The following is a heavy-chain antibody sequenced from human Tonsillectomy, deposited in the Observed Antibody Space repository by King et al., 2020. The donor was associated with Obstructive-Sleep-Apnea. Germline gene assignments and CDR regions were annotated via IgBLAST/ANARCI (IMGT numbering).Heavy chain of an antibody. Sequence: VQLVESGAEVKKPGASVKVSCKASGYTFTDYYMHWVRQAPGQGLEWMGWINPNSGGTNYAQKFQGWVTMTRDTSISTAYMELSRLRSDDTAVYYCAGEDSGRYYECGLDVWGQGTTVTVSS. D-gene: IGHD1-26*01. V-gene: IGHV1-2*04. CDR2: INPNSGGT. CDR3: AGEDSGRYYECGLDV. CDR1: GYTFTDYY. J-gene: IGHJ6*02.